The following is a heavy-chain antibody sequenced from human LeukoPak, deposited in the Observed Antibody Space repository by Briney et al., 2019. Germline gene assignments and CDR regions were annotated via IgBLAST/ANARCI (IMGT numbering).Heavy chain of an antibody. Sequence: ASVKVSYKASGYTFTGYYMHWVRQAPGQGLEWMGWINPNSGGTNYAQKFQGRVTMTRDTSISTAYMELSRLRSDDTAVYYCARDTFTGDRPFDYWGQGTLVTVSS. CDR3: ARDTFTGDRPFDY. V-gene: IGHV1-2*02. CDR2: INPNSGGT. D-gene: IGHD3-16*01. CDR1: GYTFTGYY. J-gene: IGHJ4*02.